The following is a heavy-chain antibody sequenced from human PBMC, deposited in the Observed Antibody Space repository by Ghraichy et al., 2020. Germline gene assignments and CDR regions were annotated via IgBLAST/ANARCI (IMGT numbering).Heavy chain of an antibody. CDR2: IHPNGLET. D-gene: IGHD2-15*01. CDR3: VRDGCSGRTCTFYN. V-gene: IGHV3-7*01. CDR1: GFNFSDSW. Sequence: GGSLRLSCEASGASAGFNFSDSWMNWVRQVPGQGLEWVAGIHPNGLETYIPPALEGRFTISRENAKKSVYLHMDSLRAEDTALYYCVRDGCSGRTCTFYNWGQGALVTVSS. J-gene: IGHJ4*02.